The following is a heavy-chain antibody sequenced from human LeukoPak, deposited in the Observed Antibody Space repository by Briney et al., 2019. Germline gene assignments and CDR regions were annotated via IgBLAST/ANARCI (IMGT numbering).Heavy chain of an antibody. CDR3: ARGPTRANSSDY. CDR1: GFTFSSYW. D-gene: IGHD2/OR15-2a*01. Sequence: GGSLRLSCAASGFTFSSYWMSWVRQAPGKGLEWVAKIKQDGSEKYYVDSVKGRFTLSRDNAKNSLYLQMNSLRTEDTAVYYCARGPTRANSSDYWGQGTLVTVSS. CDR2: IKQDGSEK. V-gene: IGHV3-7*01. J-gene: IGHJ4*02.